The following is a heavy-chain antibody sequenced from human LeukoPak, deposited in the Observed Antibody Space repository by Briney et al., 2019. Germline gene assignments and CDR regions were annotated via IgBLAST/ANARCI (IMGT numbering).Heavy chain of an antibody. CDR1: GGSFSGYY. Sequence: KTSETLSLTCAVYGGSFSGYYWSWIRQPPGKGLEWIGEINHSGSTNYNPSLKSRVTISVDTSKNQFSLKLSSVTAADTAVYYCARDLLTMVRGVTGAIFDYWGQGTLVTVSS. CDR3: ARDLLTMVRGVTGAIFDY. CDR2: INHSGST. V-gene: IGHV4-34*01. D-gene: IGHD3-10*01. J-gene: IGHJ4*02.